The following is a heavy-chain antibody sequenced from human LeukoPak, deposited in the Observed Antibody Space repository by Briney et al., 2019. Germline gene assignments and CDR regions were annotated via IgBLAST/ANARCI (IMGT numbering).Heavy chain of an antibody. V-gene: IGHV3-23*01. D-gene: IGHD5-12*01. CDR3: AKDGRTLRLYYYCGMYV. CDR1: AFTVSNYP. Sequence: GGSLRLSCAASAFTVSNYPMSWVRHAPGKGLEWVSAISGSGSSTYYADSVKGRFTISRDNSKKPLYLQMNSLRAEDTAVHYCAKDGRTLRLYYYCGMYVWGQGTTVNVSS. J-gene: IGHJ6*02. CDR2: ISGSGSST.